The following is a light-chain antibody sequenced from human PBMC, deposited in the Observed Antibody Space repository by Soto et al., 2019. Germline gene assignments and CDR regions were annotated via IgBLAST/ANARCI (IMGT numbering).Light chain of an antibody. Sequence: ETVMTQSPATVSVSPGERVTLSCWASESVSSYLAWYQQRPGQAPRLLIYGASTRATGIPARFSGSGSGTEFTLTISSLQSEDFAVYYCQQYKNWPPITFGQGTRLEIK. CDR1: ESVSSY. CDR2: GAS. V-gene: IGKV3D-15*01. J-gene: IGKJ5*01. CDR3: QQYKNWPPIT.